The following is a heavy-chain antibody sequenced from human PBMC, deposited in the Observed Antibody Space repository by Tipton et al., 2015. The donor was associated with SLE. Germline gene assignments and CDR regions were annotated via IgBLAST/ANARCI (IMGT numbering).Heavy chain of an antibody. J-gene: IGHJ4*02. Sequence: TLSLTCTVSGGSISSGYYWGWIRQPPGKGLEWIGSIYHSGSTYYNPSLKSRVTISVDTSKDQFSLKLSSVTAADTAVDYCARHSRGRGGATPFDYWGQGTLVTVSS. D-gene: IGHD1-26*01. CDR1: GGSISSGYY. CDR2: IYHSGST. V-gene: IGHV4-38-2*02. CDR3: ARHSRGRGGATPFDY.